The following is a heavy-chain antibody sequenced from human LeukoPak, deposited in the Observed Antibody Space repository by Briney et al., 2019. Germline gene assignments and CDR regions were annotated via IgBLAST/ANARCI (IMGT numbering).Heavy chain of an antibody. CDR2: IYYSGST. CDR1: GGSMSSYY. D-gene: IGHD1-1*01. V-gene: IGHV4-59*01. J-gene: IGHJ2*01. CDR3: TSLAGTLSSYWYFDL. Sequence: SETLSLTCTVSGGSMSSYYWSWIRQPPGKGLEWIGYIYYSGSTNYNPSLKSRVTMSVDTSKNQFSLKLSSVTAADTAVYSCTSLAGTLSSYWYFDLWGRGTLVTVSS.